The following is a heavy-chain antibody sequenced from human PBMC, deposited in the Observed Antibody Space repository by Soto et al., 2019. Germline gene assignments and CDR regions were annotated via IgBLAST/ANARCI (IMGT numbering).Heavy chain of an antibody. CDR2: ISRDGSVR. Sequence: QVQLVESGGGVVQPGRSLRLSCAASGFTFSNYGIHWVRQAPGNGLEWEAVISRDGSVRYYADSVKGRFTISRDNSKNTLYLQVNNPRPEDTAVYYCAKEYCGGHCSSDYFDYWGQGTLVTVSS. V-gene: IGHV3-30*18. CDR3: AKEYCGGHCSSDYFDY. D-gene: IGHD2-21*01. J-gene: IGHJ4*02. CDR1: GFTFSNYG.